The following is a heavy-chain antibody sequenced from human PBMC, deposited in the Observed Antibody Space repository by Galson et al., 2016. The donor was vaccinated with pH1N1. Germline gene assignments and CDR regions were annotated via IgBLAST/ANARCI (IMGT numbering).Heavy chain of an antibody. D-gene: IGHD3-22*01. CDR1: GGTFSSYG. J-gene: IGHJ2*01. V-gene: IGHV1-69*13. CDR3: AREDYYDTDLSDWYFDL. CDR2: IIPIFGTS. Sequence: SGKVSCKASGGTFSSYGISWVRQAPGQGLEWMGGIIPIFGTSKYAQKFQGRVTITADESTTTAYMELSRLISEDTAVYYCAREDYYDTDLSDWYFDLWGRGTLVTVSS.